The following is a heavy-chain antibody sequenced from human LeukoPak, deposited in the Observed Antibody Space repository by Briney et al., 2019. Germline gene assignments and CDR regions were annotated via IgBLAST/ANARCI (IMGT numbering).Heavy chain of an antibody. CDR1: GFTFSSYA. V-gene: IGHV3-23*05. D-gene: IGHD3-22*01. J-gene: IGHJ4*02. CDR2: IDSSGTST. Sequence: SGGSLRLSCAASGFTFSSYAMSWVRQAPGKGLEWVSAIDSSGTSTWYADSVEGRFTISRDNSKNTLYLQMNSLRAEDTAVYYCARNHYYDSSGPDYWGQGTLVTVSS. CDR3: ARNHYYDSSGPDY.